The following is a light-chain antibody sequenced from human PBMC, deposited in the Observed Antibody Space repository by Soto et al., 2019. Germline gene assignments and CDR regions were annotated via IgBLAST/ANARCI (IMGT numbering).Light chain of an antibody. CDR3: QSYDSSLSGWV. V-gene: IGLV1-40*01. CDR2: GNN. J-gene: IGLJ3*02. Sequence: QSVLTQPPSASGAPGQKVTISCTRSSSNIGAAYDVHWYQHLPGTAPKLLIYGNNNRPSGVPDRFSGSKSGTSASLAITGLQAEDEADYYCQSYDSSLSGWVFGGGTKLTLL. CDR1: SSNIGAAYD.